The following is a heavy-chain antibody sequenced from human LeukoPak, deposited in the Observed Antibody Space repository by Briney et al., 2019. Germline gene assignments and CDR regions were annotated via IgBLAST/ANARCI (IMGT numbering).Heavy chain of an antibody. CDR2: MNPNSGNT. Sequence: ASVKVSCKASGYTFTSYDINWVRQATGQGLEWMGWMNPNSGNTGYAQKFQGRVTMTRNTSISTAYMELSSLRSEDTAVYYCARGLDFQGEANFDYWGQGTPVTVSS. CDR3: ARGLDFQGEANFDY. CDR1: GYTFTSYD. J-gene: IGHJ4*02. V-gene: IGHV1-8*01. D-gene: IGHD3-16*01.